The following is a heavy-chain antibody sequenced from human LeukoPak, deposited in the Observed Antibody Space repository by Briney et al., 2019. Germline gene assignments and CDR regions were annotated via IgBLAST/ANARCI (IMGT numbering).Heavy chain of an antibody. V-gene: IGHV1-46*01. CDR2: INPSGGST. CDR3: AREYSSSSEFDY. Sequence: ASVKVSCKASGYTFTSYYMHWVRQAPGQGLEWMGIINPSGGSTSYAQKFQGRVSMTRDMSTSTDYLELSSLRSEDTAVDYCAREYSSSSEFDYWGQGTLVTVSS. J-gene: IGHJ4*02. D-gene: IGHD6-6*01. CDR1: GYTFTSYY.